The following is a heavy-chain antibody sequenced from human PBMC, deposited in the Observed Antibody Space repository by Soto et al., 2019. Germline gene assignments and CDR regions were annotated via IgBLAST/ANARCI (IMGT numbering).Heavy chain of an antibody. Sequence: EVQLVESGGGLVQPGGSLRLACTASGFILSDHSMDWVRQAPGKGLEWIGRSRDKVNSYTTQYAASVKGRFTISRDESKDSLYLQIDNLKTEDTAVYFCTRGGSSSPYYDPMDVWGQGTTVIISS. CDR3: TRGGSSSPYYDPMDV. V-gene: IGHV3-72*01. CDR2: SRDKVNSYTT. D-gene: IGHD6-6*01. CDR1: GFILSDHS. J-gene: IGHJ6*02.